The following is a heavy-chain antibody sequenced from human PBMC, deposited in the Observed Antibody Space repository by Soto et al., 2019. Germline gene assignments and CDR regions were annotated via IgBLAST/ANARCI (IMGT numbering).Heavy chain of an antibody. CDR1: GFTFSSYG. CDR2: ISYDGSNK. CDR3: AKGGRDSSGYYNYYYYGMDV. V-gene: IGHV3-30*18. Sequence: GGSLRLSCAASGFTFSSYGMHWVRQAPGKGLEWVAVISYDGSNKYYADSVKGRFTISRDNSKNTLYLQMNSLRAEDTAVYYCAKGGRDSSGYYNYYYYGMDVWGQGTTVTVSS. J-gene: IGHJ6*02. D-gene: IGHD3-22*01.